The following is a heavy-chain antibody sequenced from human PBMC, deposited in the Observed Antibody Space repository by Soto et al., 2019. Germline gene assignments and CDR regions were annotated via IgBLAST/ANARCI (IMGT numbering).Heavy chain of an antibody. CDR2: ISYDGSNK. CDR1: GFTFSSYA. Sequence: GGSLRLSCAASGFTFSSYAMHWVRQAPGKGLEWVAVISYDGSNKYYADSVKGRFTISRDNSKDTLYLQMNSLRAEDTAVYYCARGPSRWPWEQQLVIPSDAFDIWGQGTMVTVSS. CDR3: ARGPSRWPWEQQLVIPSDAFDI. J-gene: IGHJ3*02. D-gene: IGHD6-13*01. V-gene: IGHV3-30-3*01.